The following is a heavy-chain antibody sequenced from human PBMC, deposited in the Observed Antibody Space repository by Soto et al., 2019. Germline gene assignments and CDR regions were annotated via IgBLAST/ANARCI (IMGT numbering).Heavy chain of an antibody. J-gene: IGHJ4*02. Sequence: QVQLVESGGGVVQPGRSLRLSCAASGFTFSNYGMHWVRQAPGKGLEWVAFISSDGINKYYVDSVKGRFTISRDNSEKTLSLQMNSLRAEDTAVYYCAKDGDYYDSSGSLDYWGQGTQVTVSS. CDR1: GFTFSNYG. V-gene: IGHV3-30*18. D-gene: IGHD3-22*01. CDR2: ISSDGINK. CDR3: AKDGDYYDSSGSLDY.